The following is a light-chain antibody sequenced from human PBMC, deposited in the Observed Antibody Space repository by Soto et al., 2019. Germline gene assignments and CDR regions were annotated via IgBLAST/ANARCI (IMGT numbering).Light chain of an antibody. V-gene: IGKV3-15*01. Sequence: EIVMTQSPATLSVSPGESATLSCRASQSVSSNLAWYQQKPGQAPRLLIYGASTRATGIPARFSGSASGTEFTLTISSLQPDDIATYYCQQCHRYLTFGQGTKVDI. CDR1: QSVSSN. CDR2: GAS. J-gene: IGKJ1*01. CDR3: QQCHRYLT.